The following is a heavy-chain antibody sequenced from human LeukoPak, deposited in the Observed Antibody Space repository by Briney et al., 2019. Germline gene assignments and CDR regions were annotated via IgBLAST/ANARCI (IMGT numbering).Heavy chain of an antibody. CDR2: ISASGAGT. D-gene: IGHD6-19*01. CDR3: ARGLVYLLFDY. J-gene: IGHJ4*02. Sequence: GGSRRLSCAASGFTFSNYAMAWVRQAPGKGLEWVSGISASGAGTYYADSVEGRFTISRDNSRNTLYLQMNSLRAEDTAVYYCARGLVYLLFDYWGQGTLVTVSS. CDR1: GFTFSNYA. V-gene: IGHV3-23*01.